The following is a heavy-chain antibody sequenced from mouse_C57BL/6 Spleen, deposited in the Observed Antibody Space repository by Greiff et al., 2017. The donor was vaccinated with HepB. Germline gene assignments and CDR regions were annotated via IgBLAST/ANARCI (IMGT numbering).Heavy chain of an antibody. J-gene: IGHJ2*01. Sequence: QVQLQQSGTELVKPGASVKLSCKASGYTFTSYWMHWVKQRPGQGLEWIGNINPSNGGTNYNEKFKSKATLTVDKSSSTAYMQLSSLTSEDSAVYYCASYGYDEYYFDYWGQGTTLTVSS. V-gene: IGHV1-53*01. D-gene: IGHD2-2*01. CDR1: GYTFTSYW. CDR2: INPSNGGT. CDR3: ASYGYDEYYFDY.